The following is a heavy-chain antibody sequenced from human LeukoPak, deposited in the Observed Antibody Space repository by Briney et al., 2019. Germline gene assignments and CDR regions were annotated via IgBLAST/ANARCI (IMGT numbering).Heavy chain of an antibody. V-gene: IGHV4-39*01. CDR1: GGSIRSSDDY. CDR2: IHYGGIK. J-gene: IGHJ4*02. CDR3: ARRGSSGFLYYFDY. D-gene: IGHD6-19*01. Sequence: PSETLSLTCTVFGGSIRSSDDYWGWIRQPPGKGLEWIGSIHYGGIKYYNPSLKSRVTISVDTSKNQFSLKLSSVTAADTAVYYCARRGSSGFLYYFDYWGQGILVTVSS.